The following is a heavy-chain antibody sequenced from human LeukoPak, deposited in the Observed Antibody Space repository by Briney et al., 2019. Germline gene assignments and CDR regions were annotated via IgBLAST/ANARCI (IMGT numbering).Heavy chain of an antibody. CDR1: GLTFSDYH. V-gene: IGHV3-11*01. D-gene: IGHD3-22*01. CDR3: AKEPSSSGYYYGSDY. CDR2: ISDNGRTK. J-gene: IGHJ4*02. Sequence: TGGSLRLSCAASGLTFSDYHMSWIRQAPGKGLEWVSHISDNGRTKYYANSVQGRFTVSRDNAKNSLYLQMNSLRADDTAVYYCAKEPSSSGYYYGSDYWGQGTLVTVSS.